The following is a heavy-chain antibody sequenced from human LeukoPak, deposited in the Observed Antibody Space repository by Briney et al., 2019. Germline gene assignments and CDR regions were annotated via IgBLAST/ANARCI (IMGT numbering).Heavy chain of an antibody. V-gene: IGHV1-24*01. D-gene: IGHD4-17*01. CDR1: GYTLTELY. Sequence: ASVKVSCKVSGYTLTELYMKWVRQATGKGLEWMGGFDPEDGETIYVQKFQGRVTMTEDTSTNTAYMELSSLRSEDTAVYYCETSTTVTHYWYFDLCGRGPLVTVSS. J-gene: IGHJ2*01. CDR2: FDPEDGET. CDR3: ETSTTVTHYWYFDL.